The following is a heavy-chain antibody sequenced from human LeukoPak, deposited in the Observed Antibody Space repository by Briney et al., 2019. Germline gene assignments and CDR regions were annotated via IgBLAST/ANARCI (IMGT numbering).Heavy chain of an antibody. V-gene: IGHV3-30*02. CDR2: IRYDGSKK. D-gene: IGHD3-22*01. CDR3: AKGAAYHDSSGYSVFDY. CDR1: GFTLSSYD. J-gene: IGHJ4*02. Sequence: PGGSLRLSCAASGFTLSSYDMHWVRQAPGKGLEWVAFIRYDGSKKYYADSVEGRFTFSRDNSKNTLYLQLNSLGAEDTAVYYCAKGAAYHDSSGYSVFDYWGQGTLVTVSS.